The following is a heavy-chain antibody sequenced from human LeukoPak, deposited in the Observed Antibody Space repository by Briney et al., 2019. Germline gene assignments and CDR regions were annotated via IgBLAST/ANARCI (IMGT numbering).Heavy chain of an antibody. D-gene: IGHD2-2*01. Sequence: PSETLSLTCAVYGGSFSGYYWSWIRQPPGQGLEWIGEINHSGSTNYNPSLKSRVTISVDTSKNQFSLKLSSVTAADTAVYYCARGLIVVVPAASYCYYGMDVWGKGTTVTVSS. CDR1: GGSFSGYY. J-gene: IGHJ6*04. CDR2: INHSGST. CDR3: ARGLIVVVPAASYCYYGMDV. V-gene: IGHV4-34*01.